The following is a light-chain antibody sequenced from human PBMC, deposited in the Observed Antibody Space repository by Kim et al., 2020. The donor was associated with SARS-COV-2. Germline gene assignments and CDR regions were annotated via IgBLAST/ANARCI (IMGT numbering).Light chain of an antibody. J-gene: IGKJ2*01. V-gene: IGKV1-5*01. Sequence: AYFGDRVSIPCRASQIIETYLAWYQQKPGKAPALLIYQASSLHIGVPSRFSGSGSGTEFTLTINSLQPDDFATYYCQHYIRFPYTFGQGTKVDIK. CDR3: QHYIRFPYT. CDR2: QAS. CDR1: QIIETY.